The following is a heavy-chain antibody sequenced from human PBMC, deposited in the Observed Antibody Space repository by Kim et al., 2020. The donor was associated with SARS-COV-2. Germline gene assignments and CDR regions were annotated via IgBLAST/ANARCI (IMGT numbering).Heavy chain of an antibody. Sequence: GSTYYADSVKGRFTISRDNSKNTLYLQMNSLRAEDTAVYYCAKRKDYFDYWGQVTLVTVSS. J-gene: IGHJ4*02. CDR3: AKRKDYFDY. CDR2: GST. V-gene: IGHV3-23*01.